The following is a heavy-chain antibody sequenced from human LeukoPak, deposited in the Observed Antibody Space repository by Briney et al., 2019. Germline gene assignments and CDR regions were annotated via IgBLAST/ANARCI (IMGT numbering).Heavy chain of an antibody. V-gene: IGHV3-15*05. Sequence: GGSLRLSCVSSGLSLNYDWMSWVRQAPGKGLEWVGRIKSKTDGETTGYAAPVKGRFTISRDDSKNTLYLQMNSLETEDTAVYHCARERYRSSSSCPGALDIWGQGTEVTVSS. D-gene: IGHD2-2*01. CDR1: GLSLNYDW. CDR2: IKSKTDGETT. J-gene: IGHJ3*02. CDR3: ARERYRSSSSCPGALDI.